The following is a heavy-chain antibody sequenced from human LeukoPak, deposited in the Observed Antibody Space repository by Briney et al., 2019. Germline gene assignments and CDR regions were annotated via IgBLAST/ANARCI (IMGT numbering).Heavy chain of an antibody. D-gene: IGHD2-8*01. CDR1: GYTFTSYG. CDR2: IIPMFDTP. J-gene: IGHJ5*02. V-gene: IGHV1-69*06. Sequence: SVKVSCKASGYTFTSYGISWVRQAPGQGLEWMGGIIPMFDTPNYAQRLQGRVTITADKSTKTAYMELTSLRSEDTAVYYCARAGIPGYCTNVTCSNWLDPWGQGTLVTVSS. CDR3: ARAGIPGYCTNVTCSNWLDP.